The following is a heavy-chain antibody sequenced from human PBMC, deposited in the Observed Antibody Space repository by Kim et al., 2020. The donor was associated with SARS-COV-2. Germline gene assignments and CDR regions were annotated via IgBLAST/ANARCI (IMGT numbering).Heavy chain of an antibody. CDR3: ASAFITMVRGVPYY. J-gene: IGHJ4*02. CDR1: GGSFSGYY. D-gene: IGHD3-10*01. V-gene: IGHV4-34*01. CDR2: INHSGST. Sequence: SETLSLTCAVYGGSFSGYYWSWIRQPPGKGLEWIGEINHSGSTNYNPSLKSRVTISVDTSKNQFSLKLSSVTAADTAVYYCASAFITMVRGVPYYWGQGTLVTVSS.